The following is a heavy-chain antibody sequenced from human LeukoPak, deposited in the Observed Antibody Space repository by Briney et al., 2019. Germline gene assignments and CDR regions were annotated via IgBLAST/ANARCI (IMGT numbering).Heavy chain of an antibody. J-gene: IGHJ4*02. CDR1: GFTFSSYT. D-gene: IGHD1-26*01. CDR3: AKDRLVGGSDRHPLDY. Sequence: GGSLRLSCAASGFTFSSYTMTWVRQAPGKGLEWVSSISRSGDYIFYADSVRGRFTISRDNAKNSLYLQMNSLRAEDTAVYYCAKDRLVGGSDRHPLDYRGQGTLVTVSS. CDR2: ISRSGDYI. V-gene: IGHV3-21*01.